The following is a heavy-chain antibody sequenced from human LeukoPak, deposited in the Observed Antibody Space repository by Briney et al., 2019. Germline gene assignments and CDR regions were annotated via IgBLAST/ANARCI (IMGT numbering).Heavy chain of an antibody. Sequence: GPSVKVSCKASGYTFTDYYMHRVRQAPGQGLEWMGWINPNSAGTNYAQKFEGRVTMTRDTSISTAYMELSRLRSDDTAVYYCAREDSGWYVDYWGQGTLVTVSS. V-gene: IGHV1-2*02. CDR1: GYTFTDYY. CDR3: AREDSGWYVDY. J-gene: IGHJ4*02. D-gene: IGHD6-19*01. CDR2: INPNSAGT.